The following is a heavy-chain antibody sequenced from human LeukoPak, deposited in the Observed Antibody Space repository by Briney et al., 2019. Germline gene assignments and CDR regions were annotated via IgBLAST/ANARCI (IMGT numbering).Heavy chain of an antibody. Sequence: SETLSLTCAVYGGSFSGYYWSWIRQPPGKGLEWIGEINHSGSTNYNPSLKSRVTISVGTSKNQFSLKLSSVTAADTAVYYCAREGVVPAAIYYYGMDVWGQGTTVTVSS. CDR1: GGSFSGYY. CDR3: AREGVVPAAIYYYGMDV. V-gene: IGHV4-34*01. CDR2: INHSGST. D-gene: IGHD2-2*02. J-gene: IGHJ6*02.